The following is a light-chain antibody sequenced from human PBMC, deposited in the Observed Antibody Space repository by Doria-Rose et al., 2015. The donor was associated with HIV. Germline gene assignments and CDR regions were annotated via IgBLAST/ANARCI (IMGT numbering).Light chain of an antibody. CDR1: QDSNNC. Sequence: QDSNNCLNWYQQKPGKAPKLLIYDASILETGVPSGFSGSGSVTDFNFTVSSLQPEDIATYDCQQYENLPLTFGGGTKIEI. CDR3: QQYENLPLT. J-gene: IGKJ4*01. CDR2: DAS. V-gene: IGKV1-33*01.